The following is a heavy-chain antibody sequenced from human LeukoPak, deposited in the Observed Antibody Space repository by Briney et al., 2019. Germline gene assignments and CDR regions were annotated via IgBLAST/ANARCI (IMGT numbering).Heavy chain of an antibody. V-gene: IGHV3-21*01. CDR3: ATEYYDLLTGYLYYFHY. D-gene: IGHD3-9*01. Sequence: GGSLRLSCEASGFTFRDYNVNWVRQAPGKGLEWVSSISSSSSFISYADSVKGRFTISRDNAKNSLYLQMNSLRAEDTALYYCATEYYDLLTGYLYYFHYWGREPWSPSPQ. CDR2: ISSSSSFI. J-gene: IGHJ4*02. CDR1: GFTFRDYN.